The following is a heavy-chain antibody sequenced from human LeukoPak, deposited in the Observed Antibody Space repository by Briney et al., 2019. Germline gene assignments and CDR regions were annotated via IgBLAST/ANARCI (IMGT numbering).Heavy chain of an antibody. Sequence: GGSLRLSCAVSGFRFSSYSMNWVRQAPGKGLEWVSYISSSSSTMYYADSVKGRFTISRDNAKNSPYLQMNSLRAEDTAVYYCARILWFGEGPMDVWGQGTTVTVSS. CDR2: ISSSSSTM. V-gene: IGHV3-48*04. CDR3: ARILWFGEGPMDV. J-gene: IGHJ6*02. D-gene: IGHD3-10*01. CDR1: GFRFSSYS.